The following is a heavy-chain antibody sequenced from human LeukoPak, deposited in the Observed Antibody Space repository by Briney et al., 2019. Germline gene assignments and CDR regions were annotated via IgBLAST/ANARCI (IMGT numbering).Heavy chain of an antibody. CDR3: VRGGGRGYRGYAGFFDI. D-gene: IGHD5-12*01. CDR2: IYYTGST. Sequence: SESLSLTCTVSGGSISSYYWIWIRQPPGKGLEWIGYIYYTGSTNYNPSLKSRVTISVDTSKNHFSLKLCSVTAAETAVYYCVRGGGRGYRGYAGFFDIWGQGTMVT. J-gene: IGHJ3*02. CDR1: GGSISSYY. V-gene: IGHV4-59*08.